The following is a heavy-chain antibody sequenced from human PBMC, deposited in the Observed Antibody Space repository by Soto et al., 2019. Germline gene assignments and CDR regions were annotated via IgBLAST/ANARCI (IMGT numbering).Heavy chain of an antibody. V-gene: IGHV1-69*01. J-gene: IGHJ4*02. CDR3: AIRSEYIGGGYGYFDY. CDR2: IIPIFGTA. CDR1: GGTFSSYA. Sequence: QVQLVQSGAEVKKPGSSVKVSCKASGGTFSSYAISWVRQAPGQGLEWMGGIIPIFGTANYAQKFQGRVRITADESTSTAYMELSSLRSEDTAVYYCAIRSEYIGGGYGYFDYWGQGTLVTVSS. D-gene: IGHD6-6*01.